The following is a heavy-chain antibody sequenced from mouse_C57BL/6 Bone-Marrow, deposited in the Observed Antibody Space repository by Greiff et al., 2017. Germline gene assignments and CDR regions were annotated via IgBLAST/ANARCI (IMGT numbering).Heavy chain of an antibody. Sequence: VQLQQPGPELVKPGASVKISCKASGYSFTGYYMNWVKQSPEKSLEWIGEINPSTGGTTYNQKFKAKATLTVDKSSSTAYMQLKSLTSEDSAVYYCAREGYYYFFDYWGQGTTLTVSS. D-gene: IGHD3-1*01. CDR3: AREGYYYFFDY. CDR1: GYSFTGYY. CDR2: INPSTGGT. V-gene: IGHV1-42*01. J-gene: IGHJ2*01.